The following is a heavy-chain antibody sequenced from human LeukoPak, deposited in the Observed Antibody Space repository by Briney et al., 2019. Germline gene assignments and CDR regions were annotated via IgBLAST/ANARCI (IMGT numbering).Heavy chain of an antibody. D-gene: IGHD3-22*01. CDR3: ARDSYYYDSSTFDY. J-gene: IGHJ4*02. Sequence: ASVKVSCKASGYTFTSYGISWVRQAPGQGLEWMGWISAYNGNTNYAQKLQGRVTMTTDTSTSTAYMELRSLRSDDTAVYYRARDSYYYDSSTFDYWGQGTLVTVSS. CDR2: ISAYNGNT. CDR1: GYTFTSYG. V-gene: IGHV1-18*01.